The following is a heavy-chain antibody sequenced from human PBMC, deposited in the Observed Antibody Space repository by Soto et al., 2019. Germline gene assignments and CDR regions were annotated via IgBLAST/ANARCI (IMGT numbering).Heavy chain of an antibody. J-gene: IGHJ5*02. CDR2: VSYSGTT. CDR3: ARATIVLVPAAMVSHWFDP. D-gene: IGHD2-2*01. Sequence: SETLSLTCTVSGGSIDVNNYYWGWVRQPPGKGLEWIGSVSYSGTTYYSPSLKSRVFTSIDTSRNQFSLKLASVTATDTAVYYCARATIVLVPAAMVSHWFDPWGQGTLVTVSS. V-gene: IGHV4-39*01. CDR1: GGSIDVNNYY.